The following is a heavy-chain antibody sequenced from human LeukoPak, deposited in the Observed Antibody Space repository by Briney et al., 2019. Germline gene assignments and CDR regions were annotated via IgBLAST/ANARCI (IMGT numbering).Heavy chain of an antibody. D-gene: IGHD2-15*01. CDR1: GFTFSSYS. J-gene: IGHJ4*02. CDR2: ISGSGGST. Sequence: PGGSLRLSCAASGFTFSSYSMNWVRQAPGKGLEWVSAISGSGGSTYYADSVKGRFTISRDNSKNTLYLQMNSLRAEDTAVYYCAKLFAVVPRAAFDYWGQGTLVTVSS. CDR3: AKLFAVVPRAAFDY. V-gene: IGHV3-23*01.